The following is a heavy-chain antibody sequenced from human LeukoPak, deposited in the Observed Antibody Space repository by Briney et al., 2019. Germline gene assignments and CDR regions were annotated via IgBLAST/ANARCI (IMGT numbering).Heavy chain of an antibody. D-gene: IGHD1-26*01. CDR1: GYTFTGYY. CDR3: AREWELLRKYLYH. CDR2: INPNSGGT. Sequence: ASVKVSCKASGYTFTGYYLHWVRQAPGQGLDWMGWINPNSGGTTYVQNFKGRVTMTWDTSISTAYMELSRLRSDDTAAYYCAREWELLRKYLYHWGQGTLVTVSS. J-gene: IGHJ1*01. V-gene: IGHV1-2*02.